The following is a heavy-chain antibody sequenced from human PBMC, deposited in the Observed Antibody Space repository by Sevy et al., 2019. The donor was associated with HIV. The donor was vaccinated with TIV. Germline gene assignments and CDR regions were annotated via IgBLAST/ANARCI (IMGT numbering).Heavy chain of an antibody. D-gene: IGHD3-3*01. J-gene: IGHJ4*02. CDR2: INWNGGST. Sequence: GGSLRLSCAASGFSFDDYGMSWVSQVPGKGPESVSGINWNGGSTGYADSVKGRFTISRENAKNSLYLQMKSLRAEDTALYYCARDPPSYYDYRSGYHDYWGQGIRVTVSS. CDR3: ARDPPSYYDYRSGYHDY. CDR1: GFSFDDYG. V-gene: IGHV3-20*04.